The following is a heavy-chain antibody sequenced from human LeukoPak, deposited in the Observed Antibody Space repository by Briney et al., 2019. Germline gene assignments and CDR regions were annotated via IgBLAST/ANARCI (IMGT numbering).Heavy chain of an antibody. CDR2: IHRDGRT. D-gene: IGHD3-9*01. CDR1: GVSISSSEW. Sequence: SETLSLTCAVSGVSISSSEWCIWVRQPPGQGLEWIGEIHRDGRTRYNPSLKSRVTMSMDYSKNQFSLSVTSVTAADTAIYYCGKTDIYFNPIDYWGPGSLVTVSS. J-gene: IGHJ4*02. V-gene: IGHV4-4*02. CDR3: GKTDIYFNPIDY.